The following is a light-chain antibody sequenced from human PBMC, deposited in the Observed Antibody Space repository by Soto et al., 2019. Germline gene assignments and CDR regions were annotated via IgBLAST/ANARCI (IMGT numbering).Light chain of an antibody. CDR3: TSYTSSNTLV. J-gene: IGLJ2*01. CDR2: EVT. Sequence: QSALTQPASVSGSPGQSITISCTGASSDVGAHNYVSWYQQYPGKAPKVMISEVTNRPSGVSNRFSGSKSGNTASLTISGIQAEDEADYYCTSYTSSNTLVFGGGTKVTVL. V-gene: IGLV2-14*01. CDR1: SSDVGAHNY.